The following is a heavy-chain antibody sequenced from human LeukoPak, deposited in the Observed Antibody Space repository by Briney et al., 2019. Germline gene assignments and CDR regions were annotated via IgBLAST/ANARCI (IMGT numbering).Heavy chain of an antibody. J-gene: IGHJ4*02. CDR2: MYYSGGT. D-gene: IGHD7-27*01. V-gene: IGHV4-59*01. CDR1: GASISGYY. CDR3: AGTGLFFDY. Sequence: PSETLSLTCRVSGASISGYYWSWIRQPPGKGLEWIGHMYYSGGTTYNPSLKSRASISLDTSKKHFSLKLNSVTAADTAVYYCAGTGLFFDYWSQGTLVTVSS.